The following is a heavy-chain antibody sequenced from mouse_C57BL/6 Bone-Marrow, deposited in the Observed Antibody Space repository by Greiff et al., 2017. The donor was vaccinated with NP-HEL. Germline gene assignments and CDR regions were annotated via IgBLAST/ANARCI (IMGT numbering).Heavy chain of an antibody. CDR3: AILYDYDAMDY. CDR2: IHPSDSDT. D-gene: IGHD2-3*01. V-gene: IGHV1-74*01. Sequence: VKQRPGQGLEWIGRIHPSDSDTNYNQKFKGKATLTVDKSSSTAYMQLSSLTSEDSAVYYCAILYDYDAMDYWGQGTSVTVSS. J-gene: IGHJ4*01.